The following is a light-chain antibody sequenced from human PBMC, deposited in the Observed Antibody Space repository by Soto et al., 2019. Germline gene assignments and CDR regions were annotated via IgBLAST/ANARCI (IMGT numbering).Light chain of an antibody. V-gene: IGKV3-20*01. J-gene: IGKJ4*01. Sequence: EVVLTQSPGTLSLSPGESATLSCRASQSVSNNYFAWYQQKPGQAPRLLIFGSSDRATGIPDRFSGSGSGTDFTLTISRLEPEDFAVYYCQQYNKWPLTFGGGTKVETK. CDR2: GSS. CDR1: QSVSNNY. CDR3: QQYNKWPLT.